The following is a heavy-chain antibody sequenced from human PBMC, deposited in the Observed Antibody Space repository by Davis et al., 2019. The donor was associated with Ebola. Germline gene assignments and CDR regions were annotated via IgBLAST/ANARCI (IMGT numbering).Heavy chain of an antibody. CDR3: ARDSSGYSGAFDI. CDR1: GGSFSGYY. CDR2: INHSGST. D-gene: IGHD3-22*01. V-gene: IGHV4-34*01. J-gene: IGHJ3*02. Sequence: PSETLSLTCAVYGGSFSGYYWSWIRQPPGKGLEWIGEINHSGSTNYNPSLKSRVTISVDTSKNQFSLKLSSVTAADTAVYYCARDSSGYSGAFDIWGQGTMVTVSS.